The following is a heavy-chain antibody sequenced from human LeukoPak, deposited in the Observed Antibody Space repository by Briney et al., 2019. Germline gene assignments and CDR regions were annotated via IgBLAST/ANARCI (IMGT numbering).Heavy chain of an antibody. CDR1: GFTFSSSA. CDR2: ISDSGGDT. V-gene: IGHV3-23*01. CDR3: TKGGSYAPLDY. D-gene: IGHD1-26*01. Sequence: GGSLRLSCAASGFTFSSSAMTWVRQAPAKGLEWVSAISDSGGDTIYTDSVKGRFPISRDNSKNTLYLQMNTLRAEDTAVYYCTKGGSYAPLDYWGQGTLVTVSS. J-gene: IGHJ4*02.